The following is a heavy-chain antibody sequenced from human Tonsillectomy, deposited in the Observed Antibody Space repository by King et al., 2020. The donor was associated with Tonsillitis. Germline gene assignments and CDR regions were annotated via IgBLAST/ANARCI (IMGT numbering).Heavy chain of an antibody. Sequence: VQLVQSGAEVKKPGESLKISCKGSGYFFAGYWIGWVRQMPGKGLEWMGIIYPDDSDTRYSPSFQGQVTIPADKSINTAYLQWSSLKASDTAMYYCTGQRNGDYWGQGTLVTASS. J-gene: IGHJ4*02. CDR2: IYPDDSDT. CDR1: GYFFAGYW. D-gene: IGHD2-8*01. V-gene: IGHV5-51*01. CDR3: TGQRNGDY.